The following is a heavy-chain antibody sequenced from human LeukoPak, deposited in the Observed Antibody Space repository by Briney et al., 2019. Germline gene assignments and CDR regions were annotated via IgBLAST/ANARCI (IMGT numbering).Heavy chain of an antibody. CDR3: ARVDSSSWPYYFDY. V-gene: IGHV1-69*04. Sequence: LVKVSCKASGGTFSSYAISWVRQAPGQGLEWMGRIIPILGIANYAQKFQGRVTITADKSTSTAYMELSSLRSEDTAVYYCARVDSSSWPYYFDYWGQGTLVTVSS. D-gene: IGHD6-13*01. CDR2: IIPILGIA. J-gene: IGHJ4*02. CDR1: GGTFSSYA.